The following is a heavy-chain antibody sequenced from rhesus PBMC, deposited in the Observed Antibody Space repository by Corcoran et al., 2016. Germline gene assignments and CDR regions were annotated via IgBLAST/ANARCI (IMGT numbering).Heavy chain of an antibody. Sequence: QVQLQESGPGLVKPSETLSLTCAVSGGSISSSNWWSWIRQPPGKGLEWIGYISVSVGSTYYDPSLKSRVTISTATSKNQFSLKLSSVTAADTAVYYCARDWDSWNYIFAGLDSWGQGLRVTVSS. J-gene: IGHJ3*01. V-gene: IGHV4-65*01. CDR1: GGSISSSNW. D-gene: IGHD1-1-1*01. CDR3: ARDWDSWNYIFAGLDS. CDR2: ISVSVGST.